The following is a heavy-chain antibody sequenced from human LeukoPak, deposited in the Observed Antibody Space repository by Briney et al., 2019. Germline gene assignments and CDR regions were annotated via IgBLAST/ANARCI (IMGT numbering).Heavy chain of an antibody. Sequence: PGGSLRLSCAASGFTFSSYGMHWVRQAPGKGLEWVAVISYDGSNKYYADSVKGRFTISRDNAKNSLSLQMNSLRAEDTAVYYCTTPVLTGEYYWGQGTLVTVSS. D-gene: IGHD4/OR15-4a*01. CDR3: TTPVLTGEYY. CDR2: ISYDGSNK. V-gene: IGHV3-30*03. J-gene: IGHJ4*02. CDR1: GFTFSSYG.